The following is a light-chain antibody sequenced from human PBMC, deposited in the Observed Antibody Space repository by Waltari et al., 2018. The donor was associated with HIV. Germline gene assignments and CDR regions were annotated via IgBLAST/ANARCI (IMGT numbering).Light chain of an antibody. J-gene: IGLJ3*02. CDR3: QLWDTTSDHPV. Sequence: SYVLTQPPSVSVAPGQTARITCGGDNIGSQSVHWYQQKPGQAPLLVVFDDGDRPSGIPERVSGSNSGNTATLTIGRVEAGDEADYYCQLWDTTSDHPVFGGGTKLTVL. V-gene: IGLV3-21*02. CDR1: NIGSQS. CDR2: DDG.